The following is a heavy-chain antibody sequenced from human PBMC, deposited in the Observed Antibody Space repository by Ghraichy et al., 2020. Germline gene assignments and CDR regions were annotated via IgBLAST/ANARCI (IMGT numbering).Heavy chain of an antibody. CDR1: GFTFSSYS. CDR3: ARDLETWELTRENWFDP. J-gene: IGHJ5*02. CDR2: ISSSSSYI. D-gene: IGHD1-26*01. Sequence: GGSLRLSCAASGFTFSSYSMNWVRQAPGKGLDWVSSISSSSSYIYYADSVKGRFTISRDNAKNSLYLQMNSLRAEDTAVYYCARDLETWELTRENWFDPWGQGTLVTVSS. V-gene: IGHV3-21*01.